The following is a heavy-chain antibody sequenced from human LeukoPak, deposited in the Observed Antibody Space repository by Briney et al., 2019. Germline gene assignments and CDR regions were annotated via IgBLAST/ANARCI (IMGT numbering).Heavy chain of an antibody. CDR3: VKAPGGYFVY. Sequence: HGGSLRLSCSASGFIFSTSAMFWVRQAPGQGLAYVSAINSDGGSTYYAASVKGRFTISRDNSKNTLYLEMSSLRPEDTALYYCVKAPGGYFVYWGHGIPVTVSS. V-gene: IGHV3-64D*06. CDR1: GFIFSTSA. CDR2: INSDGGST. J-gene: IGHJ4*03. D-gene: IGHD1-14*01.